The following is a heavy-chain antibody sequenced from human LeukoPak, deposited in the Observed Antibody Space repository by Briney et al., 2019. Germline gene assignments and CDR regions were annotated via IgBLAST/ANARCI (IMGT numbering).Heavy chain of an antibody. CDR1: GYTFTGYY. CDR2: INPSSGGT. V-gene: IGHV1-2*02. J-gene: IGHJ4*02. Sequence: GASVKVSCKASGYTFTGYYMHWVRQAPGQGLEWMGWINPSSGGTNYAQKFQGRVTMTRDTSISTPYMELSRLRSDDTAVYYCATVVAAHHPLDYWGQGTLVIVSS. D-gene: IGHD6-13*01. CDR3: ATVVAAHHPLDY.